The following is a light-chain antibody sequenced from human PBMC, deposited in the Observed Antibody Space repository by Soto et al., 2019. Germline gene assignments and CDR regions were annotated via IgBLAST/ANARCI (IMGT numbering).Light chain of an antibody. CDR3: QQSSNIFT. Sequence: EIVLTQSPATLSLSPGERATLSCRASQSVSSYLAWYQQKPGQAPRLLIYDASNRATGIPARFSGSGSGTDFTLTISSLEPEDFAVYYCQQSSNIFTFGPGTKVDIK. V-gene: IGKV3-11*01. CDR1: QSVSSY. CDR2: DAS. J-gene: IGKJ3*01.